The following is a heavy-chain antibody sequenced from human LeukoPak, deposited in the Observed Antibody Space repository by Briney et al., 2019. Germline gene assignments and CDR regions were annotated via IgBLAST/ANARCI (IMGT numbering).Heavy chain of an antibody. CDR1: GFTFSSYA. J-gene: IGHJ4*02. CDR3: AKTAGIAVSVPDY. V-gene: IGHV3-23*01. CDR2: ISGSGGNT. Sequence: TGGSLRLSCAASGFTFSSYAMSWVRQAPGKGLEWVSAISGSGGNTYYADSVKGRFTISRDNSKNTLYLQMNSLRAEDTAVYYCAKTAGIAVSVPDYWGQGTLVTVSS. D-gene: IGHD6-19*01.